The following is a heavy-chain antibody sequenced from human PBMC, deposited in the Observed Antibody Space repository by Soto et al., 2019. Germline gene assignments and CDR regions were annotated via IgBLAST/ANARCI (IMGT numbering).Heavy chain of an antibody. J-gene: IGHJ4*02. CDR1: GFAFSNYA. V-gene: IGHV3-23*01. Sequence: EEQLLESGGALLVPGGSLRLSCASSGFAFSNYAMTWVRQAPGKGLEWVSSICGNGDRTYYAESVKGRFTISRDNSKSTLFLQMNSMRADDTAVYFYATAEVTAVFGFWGQGTLVTVSS. CDR2: ICGNGDRT. D-gene: IGHD2-21*02. CDR3: ATAEVTAVFGF.